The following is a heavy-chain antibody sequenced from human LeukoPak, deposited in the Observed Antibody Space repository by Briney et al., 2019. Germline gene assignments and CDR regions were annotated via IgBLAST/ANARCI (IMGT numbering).Heavy chain of an antibody. V-gene: IGHV4-34*01. Sequence: SETLSLTCAVYGGSFGGYYWSWIRQPPGKGLEWIGEINHSGSTNYNPSLKSRVTISVDTSKNQFSLKLSSVTAADTAVYYCARHVRGRAAVSYTGFDPWGQGTLVTVSS. CDR1: GGSFGGYY. J-gene: IGHJ5*02. CDR2: INHSGST. D-gene: IGHD3-16*01. CDR3: ARHVRGRAAVSYTGFDP.